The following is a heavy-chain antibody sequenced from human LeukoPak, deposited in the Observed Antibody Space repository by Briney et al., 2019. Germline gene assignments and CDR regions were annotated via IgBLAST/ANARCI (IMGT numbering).Heavy chain of an antibody. CDR2: ISAYNGNT. V-gene: IGHV1-18*01. J-gene: IGHJ4*02. D-gene: IGHD2-8*02. CDR3: ARGQGFCTGGVCYMSYFDY. Sequence: ASVKVSFKASGYTFTSYGISWVRQAPGQGLGLTGGISAYNGNTNYAPKLQGRVTMTTDTSTSTAYMELRSLRSDDTAVYYCARGQGFCTGGVCYMSYFDYWGQGTLVAVSS. CDR1: GYTFTSYG.